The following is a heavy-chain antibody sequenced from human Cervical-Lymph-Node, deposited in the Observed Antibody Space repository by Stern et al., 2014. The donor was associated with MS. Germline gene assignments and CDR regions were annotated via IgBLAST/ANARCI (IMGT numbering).Heavy chain of an antibody. D-gene: IGHD3-3*01. J-gene: IGHJ6*02. Sequence: QVQLVDSGAEVKKPGASVKVSCKTSGYIFTGYYINWVRQAPGQGLEWMAWINPNTGGTKHATKIQGRVTMSRDTSISTAYVELSSLTSDDTAVYYCARDQRGITIFGVVTDYYYLGMDVWGQGTTVTVSS. CDR2: INPNTGGT. V-gene: IGHV1-2*02. CDR3: ARDQRGITIFGVVTDYYYLGMDV. CDR1: GYIFTGYY.